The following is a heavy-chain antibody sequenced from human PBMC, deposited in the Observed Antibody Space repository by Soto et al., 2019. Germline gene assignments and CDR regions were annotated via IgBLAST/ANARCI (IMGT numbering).Heavy chain of an antibody. CDR1: GGSISSVGYY. J-gene: IGHJ6*02. CDR2: IYYSGST. CDR3: ARAAGYSSGLYYYGMDX. D-gene: IGHD5-18*01. Sequence: SETLSLTCTVSGGSISSVGYYWSWIRQHPGKGLEWIGYIYYSGSTYYSPSLKSRVTISVDTSKNQFSLKLSSVTAADTAVYYCARAAGYSSGLYYYGMDXWGQGTTVTVS. V-gene: IGHV4-31*03.